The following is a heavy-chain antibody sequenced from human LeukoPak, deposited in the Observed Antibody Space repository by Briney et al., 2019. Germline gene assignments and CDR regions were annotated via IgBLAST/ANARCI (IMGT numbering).Heavy chain of an antibody. CDR1: GFTFNSFA. D-gene: IGHD2-15*01. CDR3: AAGYCSGGSCYSAIDY. J-gene: IGHJ4*02. V-gene: IGHV3-23*01. Sequence: GGSLRLSCAASGFTFNSFAMSWVRQAPGKGLEWVSGISGSGGSTYYADSVKGRFTISRDNSKNTLYLQMNSLRAEDTAVYHCAAGYCSGGSCYSAIDYWGQGTLVTVSS. CDR2: ISGSGGST.